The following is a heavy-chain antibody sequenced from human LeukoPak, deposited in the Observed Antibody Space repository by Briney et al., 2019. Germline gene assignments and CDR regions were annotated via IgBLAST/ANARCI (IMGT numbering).Heavy chain of an antibody. CDR3: ARGKGSSSRNY. CDR2: INHSGST. Sequence: SETLSLTCAVYGGSFSGYYWSWIRQPPGKGLEWIGEINHSGSTNYNPSLKSRVTISVDTSKNQFSLKLSPVTAADTAVYYCARGKGSSSRNYWGQGTLATVSS. CDR1: GGSFSGYY. V-gene: IGHV4-34*01. J-gene: IGHJ4*02. D-gene: IGHD6-13*01.